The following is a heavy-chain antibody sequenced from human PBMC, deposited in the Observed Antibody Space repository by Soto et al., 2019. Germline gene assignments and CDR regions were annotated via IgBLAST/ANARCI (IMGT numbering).Heavy chain of an antibody. V-gene: IGHV4-39*01. Sequence: SETLSLTCTVSGGSISSSSYYWGWIRQPPGKGLEWIGSIYYSGSTYYNPSLKSRVTISVDTSKNQFSLKLSSVTAADTAVYYCARVGMRLDFWSTPADYYYMDVWGKGTTVTVSS. CDR3: ARVGMRLDFWSTPADYYYMDV. D-gene: IGHD3-3*01. J-gene: IGHJ6*03. CDR1: GGSISSSSYY. CDR2: IYYSGST.